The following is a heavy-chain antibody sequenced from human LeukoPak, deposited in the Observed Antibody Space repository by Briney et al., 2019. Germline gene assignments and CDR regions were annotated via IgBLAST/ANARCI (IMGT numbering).Heavy chain of an antibody. CDR3: AKDKGQWPVRYWFDP. CDR1: GFTFSAYS. Sequence: PGGSLRLSCAASGFTFSAYSMNWVRQAPGKGLEWVSSLSSSSTYVYYADSVKGRFTISRDNAKNSLYLQMNSLRAEDTAVYYCAKDKGQWPVRYWFDPWGQGTLVTVSS. V-gene: IGHV3-21*01. D-gene: IGHD6-19*01. CDR2: LSSSSTYV. J-gene: IGHJ5*02.